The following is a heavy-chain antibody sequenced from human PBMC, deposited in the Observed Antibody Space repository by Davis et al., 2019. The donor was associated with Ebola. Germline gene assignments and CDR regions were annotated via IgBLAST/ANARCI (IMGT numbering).Heavy chain of an antibody. V-gene: IGHV3-30*18. Sequence: GGSLRLSCAASGFTFSSYGMHWVRQAPGKGLEWVAVISYDGSNKYYADSVKGRFTISRDNSKNTLYLQMNSLRAEDTAVYYCAKDYYDSSGYYSPFFRYWGQGTLVTVSS. CDR1: GFTFSSYG. CDR2: ISYDGSNK. J-gene: IGHJ4*02. D-gene: IGHD3-22*01. CDR3: AKDYYDSSGYYSPFFRY.